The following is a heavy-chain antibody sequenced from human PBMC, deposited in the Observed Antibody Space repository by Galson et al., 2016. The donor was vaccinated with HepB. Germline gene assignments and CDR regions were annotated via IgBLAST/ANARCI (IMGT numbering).Heavy chain of an antibody. D-gene: IGHD2-8*01. V-gene: IGHV3-33*03. CDR1: GFSFRSYG. Sequence: SLRLSCAASGFSFRSYGMHWVRQAPGKGLEWVAVIWYDGSNKFYAGSVEDRFTISRDDSKNTVYLQMERLRAEDTAIYYCAKDRDTTSTNCHHPYFDPRGQGALVTVSS. CDR2: IWYDGSNK. CDR3: AKDRDTTSTNCHHPYFDP. J-gene: IGHJ5*02.